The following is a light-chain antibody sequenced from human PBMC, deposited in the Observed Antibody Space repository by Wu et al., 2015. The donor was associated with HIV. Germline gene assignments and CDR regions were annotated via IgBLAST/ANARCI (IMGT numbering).Light chain of an antibody. J-gene: IGKJ1*01. CDR1: QSLGTN. CDR2: GAS. V-gene: IGKV3-20*01. CDR3: QQYGSSPPWT. Sequence: EIVLTQSPATLSLSPGERATLSCRASQSLGTNLAWYQQKPGQAPRLLIYGASSRATGIPDRFSGSGSGTDFTLTISRLEPEDFAVYYCQQYGSSPPWTFGQGTKVEIK.